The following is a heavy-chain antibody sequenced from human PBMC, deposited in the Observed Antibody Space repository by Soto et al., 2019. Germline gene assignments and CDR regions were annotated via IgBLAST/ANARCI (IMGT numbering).Heavy chain of an antibody. D-gene: IGHD2-21*01. Sequence: QVQLVQSGAEVKKPGASVKVSCTTYGYTFSDYFLHWVRQAPGQGPEWMGFINPKRGGTEYAPKFQGRVTMTRDTSSSTVYMYLSGLTSDDTAIYYCARDSVILGRYWYFGLWGRGTLVTVSS. CDR1: GYTFSDYF. V-gene: IGHV1-2*02. CDR2: INPKRGGT. J-gene: IGHJ2*01. CDR3: ARDSVILGRYWYFGL.